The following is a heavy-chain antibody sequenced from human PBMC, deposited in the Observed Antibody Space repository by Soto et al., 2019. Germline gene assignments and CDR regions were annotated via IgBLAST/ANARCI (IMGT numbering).Heavy chain of an antibody. CDR1: GGSISRYY. J-gene: IGHJ4*02. CDR3: ARRYGGTFDY. D-gene: IGHD2-15*01. V-gene: IGHV4-59*08. Sequence: PSETLSLTCTVSGGSISRYYWSWIRQPPGKGLEWIGYIYYSGSTNYNPSPKSRVTISVDTSKNQFSLKLSSVTAADTAVYYCARRYGGTFDYWGQGTLVTVSS. CDR2: IYYSGST.